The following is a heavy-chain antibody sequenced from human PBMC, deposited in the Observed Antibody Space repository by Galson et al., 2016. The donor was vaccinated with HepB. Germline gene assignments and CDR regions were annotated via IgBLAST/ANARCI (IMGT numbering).Heavy chain of an antibody. CDR2: IWYDGSKK. J-gene: IGHJ6*02. D-gene: IGHD3-3*01. CDR3: ERDWGFWRYNHYGMDI. CDR1: GFVFSSYG. Sequence: SLRLSCAGSGFVFSSYGMHWVRQAPGKGLEWMATIWYDGSKKYYGDSVKGRFIISRDNSKNTLYLHMNSLRVEETAVYFCERDWGFWRYNHYGMDIWGQGTTVIVSS. V-gene: IGHV3-33*01.